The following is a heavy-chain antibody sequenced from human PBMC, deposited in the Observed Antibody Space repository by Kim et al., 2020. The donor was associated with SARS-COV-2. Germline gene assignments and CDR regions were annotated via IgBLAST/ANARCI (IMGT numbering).Heavy chain of an antibody. V-gene: IGHV4-4*07. CDR2: ITDIGAT. Sequence: SETLSLTCTVSGDSINDKEEWSWIRQPAGKGLEWIGRITDIGATAYNPSLQSRVTMSVDTSKTQFFLRMSFVTAADTAVYYCVKQDFGVPGLWGQGILVTVSS. CDR1: GDSINDKE. CDR3: VKQDFGVPGL. J-gene: IGHJ4*02. D-gene: IGHD4-17*01.